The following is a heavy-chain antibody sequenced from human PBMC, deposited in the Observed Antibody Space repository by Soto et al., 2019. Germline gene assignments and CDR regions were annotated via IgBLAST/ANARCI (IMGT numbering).Heavy chain of an antibody. Sequence: EVQLVESGGGLVQRGGSLRLSCAASGFTFGIYSMNWVRQAPGKGLEWISYINGSRSTMYYADSVKGRFIISRDNADNSLNLKMNSLRDADTVVYYCARGDRFRCSGDRCFSDGLFLSWGQGTLVTVSS. V-gene: IGHV3-48*02. CDR2: INGSRSTM. CDR3: ARGDRFRCSGDRCFSDGLFLS. J-gene: IGHJ5*02. D-gene: IGHD2-15*01. CDR1: GFTFGIYS.